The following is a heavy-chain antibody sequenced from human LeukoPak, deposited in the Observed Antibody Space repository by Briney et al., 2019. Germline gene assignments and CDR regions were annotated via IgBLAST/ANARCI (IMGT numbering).Heavy chain of an antibody. D-gene: IGHD3-10*01. J-gene: IGHJ4*02. CDR1: GFTFSSYA. Sequence: PGGSLRLSCAASGFTFSSYAMSWVRQAPGKGLEWVSAISGSGGSTYYADSVKGRFTISRDNSKNTLYLQMNSLRAEDMAVYYCAKAHYYGSGSYAVFLDYWGQGTLVTVSS. V-gene: IGHV3-23*01. CDR3: AKAHYYGSGSYAVFLDY. CDR2: ISGSGGST.